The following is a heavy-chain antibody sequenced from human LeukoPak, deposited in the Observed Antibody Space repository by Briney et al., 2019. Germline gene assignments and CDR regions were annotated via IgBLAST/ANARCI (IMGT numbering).Heavy chain of an antibody. Sequence: GESLQISCKSSGYSFTSYWIGWVRQMPGKGLEWMGIVYPGDSDTRYSPSFQGQVTISADKSISTAYLQWSSLKASDTAMYYCARARAGIRIAVADYYFDYWGQGTLVTVSS. CDR2: VYPGDSDT. V-gene: IGHV5-51*01. D-gene: IGHD6-19*01. CDR1: GYSFTSYW. J-gene: IGHJ4*02. CDR3: ARARAGIRIAVADYYFDY.